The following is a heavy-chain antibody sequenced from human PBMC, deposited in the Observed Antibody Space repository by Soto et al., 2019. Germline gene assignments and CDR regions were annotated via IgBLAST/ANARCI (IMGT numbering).Heavy chain of an antibody. CDR3: ARTVGAAYYFDF. D-gene: IGHD1-26*01. CDR1: GDSMTKYY. CDR2: VYTSGST. V-gene: IGHV4-4*07. J-gene: IGHJ4*02. Sequence: SETLSLTCTVSGDSMTKYYWSWIRQPAGKGLEWIGRVYTSGSTNYNPSLKSRVTMSIDTSNNHFSLTLKSVTAADTAVYYCARTVGAAYYFDFWGQGALVTVSS.